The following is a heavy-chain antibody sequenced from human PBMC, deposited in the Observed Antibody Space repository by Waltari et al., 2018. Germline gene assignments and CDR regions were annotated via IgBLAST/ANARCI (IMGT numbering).Heavy chain of an antibody. CDR1: GYSISSGYY. CDR2: IYHSGRT. V-gene: IGHV4-38-2*01. Sequence: QVQLQESGPGLVKPSETLSLTCAVFGYSISSGYYWGWIRQPPGKGLEWIGSIYHSGRTYYNPSFKSRVTISVDPSKNQFSRKWGAVAATDTAVYYCARVVSSGPGGSWFDPWGQGTLVTVSS. CDR3: ARVVSSGPGGSWFDP. J-gene: IGHJ5*02. D-gene: IGHD6-19*01.